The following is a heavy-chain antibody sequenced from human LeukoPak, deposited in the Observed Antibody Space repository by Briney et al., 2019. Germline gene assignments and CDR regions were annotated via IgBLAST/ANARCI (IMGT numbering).Heavy chain of an antibody. CDR3: ARSSYLYYFDY. V-gene: IGHV4-4*07. CDR1: GVSISAYY. CDR2: IYPGESIYASENT. Sequence: SETLSLTCSVSGVSISAYYWSWIRQPAGKGLEWIGRIYPGESIYASENTNYNPSLKSRVSMSGDTSKNQFSLKLSSVTAADTAVYYCARSSYLYYFDYWGQGTLVTVSS. J-gene: IGHJ4*02. D-gene: IGHD1-26*01.